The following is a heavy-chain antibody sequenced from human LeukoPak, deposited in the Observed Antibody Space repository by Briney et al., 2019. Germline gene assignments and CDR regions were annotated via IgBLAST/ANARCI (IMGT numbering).Heavy chain of an antibody. J-gene: IGHJ4*02. V-gene: IGHV4-59*08. CDR3: ARHDPSVSGDY. CDR2: IYYSGST. D-gene: IGHD3-10*01. Sequence: MPSETLSLTCTVSGGSISSYYWSWIRQPPGKGLEWIGYIYYSGSTNYNPSLKSRVTISVDTSKNQFSLKLSSVTAADTPVYYCARHDPSVSGDYWGQGTLVTVSS. CDR1: GGSISSYY.